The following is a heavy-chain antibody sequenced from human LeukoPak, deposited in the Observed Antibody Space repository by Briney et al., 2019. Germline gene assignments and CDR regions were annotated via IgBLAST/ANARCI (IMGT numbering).Heavy chain of an antibody. D-gene: IGHD3-10*01. Sequence: GASVKVSCKASGYTFTGYYMHWVRQAPGQGLEWMGWINPNSGDTNYAQNFQGRVTMTRDTSISTAYMELSRLRSDDTAVYYCARDSGSGSYDWFDPWGQGILVTVSS. CDR3: ARDSGSGSYDWFDP. CDR2: INPNSGDT. V-gene: IGHV1-2*02. CDR1: GYTFTGYY. J-gene: IGHJ5*02.